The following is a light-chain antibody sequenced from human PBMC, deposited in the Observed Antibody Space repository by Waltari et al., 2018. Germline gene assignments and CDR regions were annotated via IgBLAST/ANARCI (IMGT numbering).Light chain of an antibody. V-gene: IGKV1-5*03. Sequence: DLQMTQSPSTLPASVGDRVTITCRASQYVKNNLAWFQQKPGKAPKVLIHKASRLESGVPSRFSGSGFGTEFILSISSLQPDDFATYYCQEYDSLPITFGGGTKVEIK. J-gene: IGKJ4*01. CDR3: QEYDSLPIT. CDR1: QYVKNN. CDR2: KAS.